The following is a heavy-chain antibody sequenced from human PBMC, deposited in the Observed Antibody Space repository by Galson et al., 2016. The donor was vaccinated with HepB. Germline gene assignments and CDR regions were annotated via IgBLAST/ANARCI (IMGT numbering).Heavy chain of an antibody. Sequence: SLRLPCAASGFIFRTYWMSWVRQAPGKGLEWVANIKQDGSDKDYVDSVKGRFTIARDNAQSSLFLQMNSLRAEYTAVYYCARGGDLRYFDWSSYWYFDLWGRGTLVTVSS. CDR1: GFIFRTYW. CDR2: IKQDGSDK. J-gene: IGHJ2*01. D-gene: IGHD3-9*01. CDR3: ARGGDLRYFDWSSYWYFDL. V-gene: IGHV3-7*04.